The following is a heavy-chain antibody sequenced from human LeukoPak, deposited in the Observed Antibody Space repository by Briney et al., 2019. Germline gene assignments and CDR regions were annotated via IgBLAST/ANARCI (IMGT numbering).Heavy chain of an antibody. D-gene: IGHD6-19*01. CDR1: GFTFSSYA. CDR3: AKDKGYSSGWYLLDP. J-gene: IGHJ5*02. CDR2: ISGSGDNT. V-gene: IGHV3-23*01. Sequence: GGSLRLSCAASGFTFSSYAMSWVRQAPGKGLEWVSAISGSGDNTYHADSVKGRFSISRDNSKNTLYLQMNNLRAEDTAVYYCAKDKGYSSGWYLLDPWGQGTLVTVSS.